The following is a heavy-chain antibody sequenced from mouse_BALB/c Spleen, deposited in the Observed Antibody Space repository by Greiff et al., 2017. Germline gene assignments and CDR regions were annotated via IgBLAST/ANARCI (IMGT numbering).Heavy chain of an antibody. CDR3: ARRDYDYDGAWFAY. CDR2: INPNYDST. CDR1: GYTFTDYN. Sequence: VHVKQSGPELVKPGASVKISCKASGYTFTDYNMDWVKQSHGKSLEWIGDINPNYDSTSYNQKFKGKATLTVDKSSSTAYMELRSLTSEDTAVYYCARRDYDYDGAWFAYWGQGTLVTVSA. V-gene: IGHV1-18*01. J-gene: IGHJ3*01. D-gene: IGHD2-4*01.